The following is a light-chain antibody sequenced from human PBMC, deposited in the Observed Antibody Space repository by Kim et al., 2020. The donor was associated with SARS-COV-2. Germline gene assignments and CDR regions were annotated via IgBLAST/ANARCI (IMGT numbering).Light chain of an antibody. V-gene: IGKV4-1*01. CDR3: QQYYSTPLT. CDR1: QSVLYSSNNKNY. Sequence: ATINCKSSQSVLYSSNNKNYLAWYQQKPGQPPKLLIYWASTREAVVPDRFSGSGSGTDFTLTISSLQAEDVAVYYCQQYYSTPLTFGGGTKVDIK. J-gene: IGKJ4*01. CDR2: WAS.